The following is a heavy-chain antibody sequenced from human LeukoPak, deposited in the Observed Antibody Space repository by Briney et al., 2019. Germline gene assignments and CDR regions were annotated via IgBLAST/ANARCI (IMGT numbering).Heavy chain of an antibody. V-gene: IGHV3-48*01. CDR3: ARDKNDSSGYYYGY. CDR1: GFNVSSYS. Sequence: GGSLRLSCAASGFNVSSYSMNWLRQAPGKGLEWVSYISSSSTTIYYADSVKGRFTISRDNAKNSLYLQMNSLRAEDTAVYYCARDKNDSSGYYYGYWGQGTLVTVSS. J-gene: IGHJ4*02. D-gene: IGHD3-22*01. CDR2: ISSSSTTI.